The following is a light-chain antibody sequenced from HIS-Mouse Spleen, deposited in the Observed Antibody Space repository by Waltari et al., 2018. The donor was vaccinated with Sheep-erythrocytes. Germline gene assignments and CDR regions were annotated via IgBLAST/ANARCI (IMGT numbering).Light chain of an antibody. Sequence: QSALTQPRSVSGSPGQSATISCTGTSRDVGGYNYVSWYQQHPGKAPKPMIADVSNLPSVVSNRFSGTKSGNTASLTISGLQAEDEADYYCSSYTSSSTWVVGGGTKLTVL. J-gene: IGLJ3*02. CDR2: DVS. V-gene: IGLV2-14*03. CDR1: SRDVGGYNY. CDR3: SSYTSSSTWV.